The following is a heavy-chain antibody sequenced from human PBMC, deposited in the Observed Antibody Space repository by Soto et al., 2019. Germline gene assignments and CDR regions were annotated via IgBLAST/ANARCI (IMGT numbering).Heavy chain of an antibody. CDR2: IYYSGST. V-gene: IGHV4-59*01. CDR1: GGSISSYY. CDR3: ARSYSNYGRVWFDP. Sequence: SETLSLTCTVSGGSISSYYWSWIRQPPGKGLEWIGYIYYSGSTNYNPSLKSRVAISVDTSKNQFSLKLSSVTAADTAVYYCARSYSNYGRVWFDPWGQGTLVTVSS. D-gene: IGHD4-4*01. J-gene: IGHJ5*02.